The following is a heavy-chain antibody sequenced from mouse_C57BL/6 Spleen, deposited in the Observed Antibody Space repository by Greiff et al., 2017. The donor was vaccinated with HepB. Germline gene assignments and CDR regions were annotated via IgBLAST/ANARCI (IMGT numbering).Heavy chain of an antibody. CDR1: GYTFTSYW. Sequence: QVQLQQPGTELVKPGASVKLSCKASGYTFTSYWMHWVNQRPGQGLEWIGNINPNNGGTSYNQKFKGKATLTVNKSSSTAYMELRSLTSEDSAVYYCASYDGYYDYYAMDYWGQGTSVTVSS. J-gene: IGHJ4*01. V-gene: IGHV1-53*01. CDR3: ASYDGYYDYYAMDY. D-gene: IGHD2-3*01. CDR2: INPNNGGT.